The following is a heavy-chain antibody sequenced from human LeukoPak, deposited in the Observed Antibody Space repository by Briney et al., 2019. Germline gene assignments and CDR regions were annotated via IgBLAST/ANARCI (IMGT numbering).Heavy chain of an antibody. J-gene: IGHJ4*02. Sequence: APVKVSCKATGYTFTSYGLTWVRQAPGQGLEWMGWIRSYTGDTFYAQKLQGRVTMTTDTSMSTAYLELRSLRSDDTAVYYCARGGSIYLDYWGQGTLVTVSS. CDR3: ARGGSIYLDY. CDR2: IRSYTGDT. CDR1: GYTFTSYG. V-gene: IGHV1-18*01. D-gene: IGHD2/OR15-2a*01.